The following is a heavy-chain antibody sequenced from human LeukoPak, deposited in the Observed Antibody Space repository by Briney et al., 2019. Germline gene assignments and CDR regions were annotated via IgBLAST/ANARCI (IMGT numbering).Heavy chain of an antibody. CDR3: ARHPLDGGNSGNDY. J-gene: IGHJ4*02. CDR2: IYYSGST. Sequence: SETLSLTCTVSGGSISSGDYYWSWIRQPPGKGLEWIGYIYYSGSTYYNPSLKSRVTISVDTSKNQFSLKLSSVTAADTAVYYCARHPLDGGNSGNDYWGQGTLVTVSS. CDR1: GGSISSGDYY. V-gene: IGHV4-30-4*08. D-gene: IGHD4-23*01.